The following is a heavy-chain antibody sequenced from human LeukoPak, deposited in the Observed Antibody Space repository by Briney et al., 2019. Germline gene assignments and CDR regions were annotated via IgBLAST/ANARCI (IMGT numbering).Heavy chain of an antibody. CDR3: AKMEGYCSSTSCYYWFDP. J-gene: IGHJ5*02. D-gene: IGHD2-2*01. CDR2: ISGSGGST. V-gene: IGHV3-23*01. CDR1: GVTFSSYA. Sequence: PGGSLRLSCAASGVTFSSYAMSWVRQAPGKGLEWVSAISGSGGSTYYADSVKGRFTISRDNSKNTLYLQMNSLRAEDTAVYYCAKMEGYCSSTSCYYWFDPWGQGTLVTVSS.